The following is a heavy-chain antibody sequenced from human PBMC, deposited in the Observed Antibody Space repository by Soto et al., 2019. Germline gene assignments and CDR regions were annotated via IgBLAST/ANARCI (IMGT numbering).Heavy chain of an antibody. CDR1: GFTFSDYY. J-gene: IGHJ4*02. CDR3: ARAVLPATAPFDY. CDR2: IYYSGST. V-gene: IGHV4-59*01. D-gene: IGHD2-2*01. Sequence: GSLRLSCAASGFTFSDYYMSWIRQPPGKGLEWIGYIYYSGSTNYNPSLKSRVTISVDTSKNQFSLKLSSVTAADTAVYYCARAVLPATAPFDYWGQGTLVTVSS.